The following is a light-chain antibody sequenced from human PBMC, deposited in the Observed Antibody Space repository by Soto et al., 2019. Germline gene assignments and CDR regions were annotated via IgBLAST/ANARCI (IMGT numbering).Light chain of an antibody. V-gene: IGKV1-39*01. CDR2: AAS. CDR3: QQSYSSPPT. J-gene: IGKJ1*01. CDR1: QGISTY. Sequence: EIQMTQSPSSVSASVGDRVTITCRASQGISTYLNWYQQKPGKAPKLLIYAASSLQSGVPSRFSGSGSGPDFTLTISSLQPEDFATYYCQQSYSSPPTFGQGTKVDIK.